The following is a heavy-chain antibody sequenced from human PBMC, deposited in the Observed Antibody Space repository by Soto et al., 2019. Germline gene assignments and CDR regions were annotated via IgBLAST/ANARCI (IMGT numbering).Heavy chain of an antibody. Sequence: GGSLRLSCAASGFTFSSYGMHWVRQAPGKGLEWVAVIWYDGSNKYYADSVKGRFTISRDNSKNTLFLQMNSLRAEDTAVYYCARDRVYSSSSVDYWGQGTLVTVSS. D-gene: IGHD6-6*01. CDR2: IWYDGSNK. V-gene: IGHV3-33*01. J-gene: IGHJ4*02. CDR3: ARDRVYSSSSVDY. CDR1: GFTFSSYG.